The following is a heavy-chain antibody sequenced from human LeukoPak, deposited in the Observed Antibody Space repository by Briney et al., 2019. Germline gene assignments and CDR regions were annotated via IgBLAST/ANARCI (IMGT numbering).Heavy chain of an antibody. CDR3: ASHLDPQYGGGDCYGMDV. D-gene: IGHD2-21*01. CDR1: GGSISSYY. Sequence: SETLSLTCTVSGGSISSYYWSWIRQPPGKGLEWIGYIYYSGSTNYNPSLKSRVTISVDTSKNQFSLKLSSVTAADTAVYYCASHLDPQYGGGDCYGMDVWGRGTTVTVSS. V-gene: IGHV4-59*01. J-gene: IGHJ6*02. CDR2: IYYSGST.